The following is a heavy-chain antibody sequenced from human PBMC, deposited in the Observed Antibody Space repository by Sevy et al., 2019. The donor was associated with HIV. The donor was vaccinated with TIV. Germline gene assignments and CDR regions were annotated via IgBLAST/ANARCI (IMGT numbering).Heavy chain of an antibody. V-gene: IGHV4-61*01. J-gene: IGHJ4*02. CDR1: GGSVSSGSYY. Sequence: LETLSLTCTVSGGSVSSGSYYWSWIRQPPGKGLEWIGYIYYSGSTNYNPSLKSRVTISVDTSKNQFSLKLSSVTAADTAVYYCASWKTYYYDSSGYYFDYWGQGTLVTVSS. D-gene: IGHD3-22*01. CDR2: IYYSGST. CDR3: ASWKTYYYDSSGYYFDY.